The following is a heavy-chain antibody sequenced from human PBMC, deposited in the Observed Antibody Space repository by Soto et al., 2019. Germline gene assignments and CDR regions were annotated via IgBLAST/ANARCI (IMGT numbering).Heavy chain of an antibody. CDR3: ARDQGMTTVTTSAY. Sequence: ASVKVSCKASGYTFTSYGISWVRQAPGQGLEWMGWISAYNGNTNYAQKLQGRVTMTTDTSTSTAYMELRSLRSDDTAVYYCARDQGMTTVTTSAYWGQGTLVTVSS. V-gene: IGHV1-18*01. CDR2: ISAYNGNT. D-gene: IGHD4-17*01. J-gene: IGHJ4*02. CDR1: GYTFTSYG.